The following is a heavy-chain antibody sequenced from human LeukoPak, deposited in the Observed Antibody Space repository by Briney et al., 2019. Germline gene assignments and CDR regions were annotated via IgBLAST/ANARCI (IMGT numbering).Heavy chain of an antibody. Sequence: GGSLRLSCAAWGFTVRSTYMRWVRQAPGKGGEGVSLLFGSDTTFYSDSVKGRCAISRDDAQNTLYLQMNSLSAEDTAMYYCARQDYYDRRFDPWGQGTLVTVSS. V-gene: IGHV3-66*04. D-gene: IGHD3-22*01. CDR3: ARQDYYDRRFDP. CDR1: GFTVRSTY. J-gene: IGHJ5*02. CDR2: LFGSDTT.